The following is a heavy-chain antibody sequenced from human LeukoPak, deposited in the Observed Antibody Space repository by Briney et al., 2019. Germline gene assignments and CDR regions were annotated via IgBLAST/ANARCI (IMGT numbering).Heavy chain of an antibody. Sequence: GGSLRLSCAASGFTFSSYSMNWVRQAPGKGLEWVSSISSSSSYIYYADSVKGRFTISRDNAKNSLYLQMNSLRAEDTAVYYCARARKLTTATTFSYFDYWGQGTLVTVSS. CDR3: ARARKLTTATTFSYFDY. V-gene: IGHV3-21*01. D-gene: IGHD4-11*01. CDR1: GFTFSSYS. CDR2: ISSSSSYI. J-gene: IGHJ4*02.